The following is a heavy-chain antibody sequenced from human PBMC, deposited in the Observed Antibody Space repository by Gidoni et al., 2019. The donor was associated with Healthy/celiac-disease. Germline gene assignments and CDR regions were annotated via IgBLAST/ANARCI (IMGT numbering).Heavy chain of an antibody. D-gene: IGHD4-4*01. Sequence: VQLQESGPGLVKPSETLSLTCTVSGGSISSYYWSWIRQPPGKGLEWIGYIYYSGSTNYNPSLKSRVTISVDTSKNQFSLKLSSVTAADAAVYYCASSTTVTIFGYWGQGTLVTVSS. CDR3: ASSTTVTIFGY. CDR1: GGSISSYY. V-gene: IGHV4-59*01. J-gene: IGHJ4*02. CDR2: IYYSGST.